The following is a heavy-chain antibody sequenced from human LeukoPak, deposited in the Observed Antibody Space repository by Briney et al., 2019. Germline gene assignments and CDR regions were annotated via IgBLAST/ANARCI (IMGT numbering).Heavy chain of an antibody. CDR3: ARGASYYDFWSGYPDYYYMDV. J-gene: IGHJ6*03. Sequence: ASVKVSCKASGYTFTSYGISWVRQAPGQGLEWMGWISAYNGNTNYAQKLQGRVTMTTDTSTSTAYMELRSLRSDDTAVYYCARGASYYDFWSGYPDYYYMDVWGKGTTVTVSS. CDR2: ISAYNGNT. CDR1: GYTFTSYG. D-gene: IGHD3-3*01. V-gene: IGHV1-18*01.